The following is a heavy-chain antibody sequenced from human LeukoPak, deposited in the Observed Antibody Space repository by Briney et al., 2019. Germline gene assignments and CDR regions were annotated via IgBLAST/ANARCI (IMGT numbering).Heavy chain of an antibody. CDR1: GFTVSSNS. J-gene: IGHJ4*02. CDR3: ARDSRGDTTMDQKFDY. Sequence: PGGSLRLSCTVSGFTVSSNSMSWVRQAPGKGLEWVVNIKQDGSEKYYVDSGKGRFTISRDNAKNSLYLQMNSLRAEDTAVYYCARDSRGDTTMDQKFDYWGQGTLVTVSS. V-gene: IGHV3-7*01. D-gene: IGHD5-18*01. CDR2: IKQDGSEK.